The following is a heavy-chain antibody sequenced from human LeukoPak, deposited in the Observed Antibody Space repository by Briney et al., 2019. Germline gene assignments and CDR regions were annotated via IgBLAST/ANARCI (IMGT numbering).Heavy chain of an antibody. CDR3: ARVLHAPYLIDS. Sequence: PSETLSLTCTVSDSSITSTYYWAWFGQPPGKGLAWIATVFLLQTVRPLHNPSLGSRVTMSLDPSHTEFSLNLTSVTAADTALYFCARVLHAPYLIDSWGQGTLVTVSS. V-gene: IGHV4-38-2*02. D-gene: IGHD2-8*01. CDR1: DSSITSTYY. J-gene: IGHJ4*02. CDR2: VFLLQTVRP.